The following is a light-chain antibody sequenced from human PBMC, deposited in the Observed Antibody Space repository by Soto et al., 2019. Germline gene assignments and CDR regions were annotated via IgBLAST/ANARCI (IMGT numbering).Light chain of an antibody. V-gene: IGKV3-15*01. CDR3: QQYNNWPLFT. CDR1: QSVSSN. J-gene: IGKJ3*01. Sequence: EILITQSPATLSVSPGARATLSCRASQSVSSNLAWYQQKPGQAPRLLIYGASTRATGIPARFSGSGSGTELTLTISSLQSEDFAVYYCQQYNNWPLFTFGPGTKVDI. CDR2: GAS.